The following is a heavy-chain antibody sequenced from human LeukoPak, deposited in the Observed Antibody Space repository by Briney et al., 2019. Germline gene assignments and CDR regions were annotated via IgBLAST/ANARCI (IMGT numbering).Heavy chain of an antibody. Sequence: SVKVSCKASGYTFTGYYMHWVRQAPGQGLEWMGGIIPIFGTANYAQKFQGRVTITTDESTSTAYVELSSLRSEDTAVYYCARGPYNWNDGRYFDYWGQGTLVTVSS. J-gene: IGHJ4*02. CDR3: ARGPYNWNDGRYFDY. D-gene: IGHD1-20*01. CDR2: IIPIFGTA. CDR1: GYTFTGYY. V-gene: IGHV1-69*05.